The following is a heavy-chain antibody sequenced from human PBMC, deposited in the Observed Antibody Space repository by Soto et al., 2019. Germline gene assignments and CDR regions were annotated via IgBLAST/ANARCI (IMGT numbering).Heavy chain of an antibody. CDR1: GFTFNNYW. CDR3: VIREMPTLGGTRAFYFDY. CDR2: ISNDGSTT. J-gene: IGHJ4*02. Sequence: EVQLVESGGALVQPGGSLRLSCAASGFTFNNYWMHWVRQAPGKGLVWVSLISNDGSTTTYADSVEGRFTISRDNAKNTLDLQLNSLSAEDTAVYYCVIREMPTLGGTRAFYFDYWGQGTLVTVSS. D-gene: IGHD3-16*01. V-gene: IGHV3-74*01.